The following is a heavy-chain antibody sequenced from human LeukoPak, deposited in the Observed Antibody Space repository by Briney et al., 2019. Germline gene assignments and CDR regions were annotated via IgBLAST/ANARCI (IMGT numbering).Heavy chain of an antibody. V-gene: IGHV3-48*03. J-gene: IGHJ4*02. CDR2: INSSGSTI. CDR3: ARGPSVTQVY. Sequence: PGGSLRLSCAASGFTFSSYEMNWVRQAPGKGLEWVSYINSSGSTIYYADSVKGRFTISRDNAKNSLYLQMNSLRAEDTAVYYCARGPSVTQVYWGQGTLVTVSS. CDR1: GFTFSSYE. D-gene: IGHD4-17*01.